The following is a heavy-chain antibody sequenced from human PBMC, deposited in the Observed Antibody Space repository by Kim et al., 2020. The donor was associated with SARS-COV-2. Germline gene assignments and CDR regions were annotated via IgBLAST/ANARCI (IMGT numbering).Heavy chain of an antibody. V-gene: IGHV4-34*01. CDR1: GGSISGYY. J-gene: IGHJ4*02. D-gene: IGHD2-15*01. CDR3: ARGRWGGGSLDY. CDR2: INHSGST. Sequence: SETLSLTCAVYGGSISGYYWSWIRQPPGKGLEWIGEINHSGSTNYNPSLKSRVTISVDTSKNQFSLKLSSVTAADTAVYYCARGRWGGGSLDYWGQGTLVTVSS.